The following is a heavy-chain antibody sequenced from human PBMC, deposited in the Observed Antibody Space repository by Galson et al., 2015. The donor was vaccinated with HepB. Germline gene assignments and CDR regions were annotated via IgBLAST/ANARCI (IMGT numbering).Heavy chain of an antibody. J-gene: IGHJ6*03. Sequence: SVKVSCKASGGTFSSYAISWVRQAPGQGLEWMGGIIPIFDTANYAQKFQGRVTITADESTSTAYMELSSLRSEDTAVYYCARSPYYYGSGSYYRAKYYYMDVWGKGTTVTVSS. CDR2: IIPIFDTA. CDR3: ARSPYYYGSGSYYRAKYYYMDV. V-gene: IGHV1-69*13. D-gene: IGHD3-10*01. CDR1: GGTFSSYA.